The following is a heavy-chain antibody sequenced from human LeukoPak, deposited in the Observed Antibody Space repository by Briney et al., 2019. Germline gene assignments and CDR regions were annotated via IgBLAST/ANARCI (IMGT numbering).Heavy chain of an antibody. CDR1: GVSISSYY. CDR2: IYYSGST. V-gene: IGHV4-59*01. J-gene: IGHJ5*02. D-gene: IGHD4-17*01. CDR3: ASYGDYDNWFDP. Sequence: SETLSLTCTVSGVSISSYYWSWIRQPPGKGLGWIGYIYYSGSTNYNPSLKSRVTISVDTSKNQFSLKLSAVTAADTAVYYCASYGDYDNWFDPCGQGTLVTVSS.